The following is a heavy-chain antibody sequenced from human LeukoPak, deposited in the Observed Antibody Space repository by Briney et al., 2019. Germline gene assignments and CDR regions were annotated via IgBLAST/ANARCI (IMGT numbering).Heavy chain of an antibody. CDR1: GFTFSSYA. CDR3: AGGTTGTPSFDN. J-gene: IGHJ4*02. V-gene: IGHV3-48*04. CDR2: ISSSGSTI. Sequence: PGGSLRLSCAASGFTFSSYAMSWVRQAPGKGLEWVSYISSSGSTIYYADSVKGRFTISRDNAKNSLYLQMNSLRAEDTAVYYCAGGTTGTPSFDNWGQGTLVTVSS. D-gene: IGHD1-1*01.